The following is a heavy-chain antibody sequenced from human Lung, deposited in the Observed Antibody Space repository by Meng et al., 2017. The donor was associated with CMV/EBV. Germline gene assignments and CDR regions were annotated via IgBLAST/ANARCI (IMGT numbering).Heavy chain of an antibody. CDR1: GFTFSSYE. J-gene: IGHJ4*02. V-gene: IGHV3-48*03. CDR3: AIFQDIVVVPAAIPYYFDY. Sequence: GGSLRLSCAASGFTFSSYEMNWVRQAPGKGLEWVSYISSSGSTIYYADSVKGRFTISRDNAKNSLYLQMNSLRAEDTAVYYCAIFQDIVVVPAAIPYYFDYWGQGTLVTVSS. CDR2: ISSSGSTI. D-gene: IGHD2-2*02.